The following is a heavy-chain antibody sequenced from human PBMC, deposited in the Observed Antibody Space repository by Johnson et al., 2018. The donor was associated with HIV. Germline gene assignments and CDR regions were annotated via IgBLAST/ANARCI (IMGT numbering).Heavy chain of an antibody. V-gene: IGHV3-30*19. J-gene: IGHJ3*02. CDR3: TTPRPNWGWNAFDI. D-gene: IGHD7-27*01. CDR1: GFTFSSYG. CDR2: ISYDGSNK. Sequence: QVQLVESGGGVVQPGRSLRLSCAASGFTFSSYGMHWVRQAPGKGLEWVAVISYDGSNKYYADSVKGRFTISRDNSKNTLYLQMNILKTADTAVYYCTTPRPNWGWNAFDIWGQGTMVTVSS.